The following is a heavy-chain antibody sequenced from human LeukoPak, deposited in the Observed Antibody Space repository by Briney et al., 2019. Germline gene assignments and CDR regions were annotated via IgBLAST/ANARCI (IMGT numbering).Heavy chain of an antibody. V-gene: IGHV4-34*01. J-gene: IGHJ5*02. CDR3: ARAWGLWEWFDP. D-gene: IGHD3-16*01. Sequence: PSETLSLTCAVYGGSFSGYYWSWIRQPPGKGLEWIGEINHSGSTNYNPSLKSRVTISVDTSKNQFSLKLSSVTAADTAVYYCARAWGLWEWFDPWGQGTLVTVSS. CDR1: GGSFSGYY. CDR2: INHSGST.